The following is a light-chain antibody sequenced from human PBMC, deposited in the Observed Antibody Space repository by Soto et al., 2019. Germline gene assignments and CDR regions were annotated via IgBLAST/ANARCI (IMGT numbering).Light chain of an antibody. CDR1: SSNIGSNS. CDR2: YDD. Sequence: QSVLTQPPSVSGAPRQRVTISCAGSSSNIGSNSVTWYQQLPGKAPKLLIYYDDLLSSGVSDRFSGSKSDTSASLAISGLQVEDEADYYCAAWDDSLNGLIFGGGTKLTVL. V-gene: IGLV1-36*01. CDR3: AAWDDSLNGLI. J-gene: IGLJ2*01.